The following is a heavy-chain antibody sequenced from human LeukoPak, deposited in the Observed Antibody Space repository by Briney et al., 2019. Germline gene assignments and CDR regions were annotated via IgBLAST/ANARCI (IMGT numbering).Heavy chain of an antibody. D-gene: IGHD5-18*01. CDR1: GGSISSYY. Sequence: SETLSLTCTVSGGSISSYYWSWIRQPPGKGLEWIGYIYYSGSTNYNPSLKGRVTISVDTSKNQFSLKLSSVTAADTAVYYCARGGYSYGYGPYYYYMDVWGKGTTVTVSS. CDR2: IYYSGST. J-gene: IGHJ6*03. CDR3: ARGGYSYGYGPYYYYMDV. V-gene: IGHV4-59*01.